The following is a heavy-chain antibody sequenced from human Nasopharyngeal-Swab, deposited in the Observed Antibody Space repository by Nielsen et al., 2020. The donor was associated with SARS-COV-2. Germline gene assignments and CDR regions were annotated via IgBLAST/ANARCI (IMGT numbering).Heavy chain of an antibody. CDR3: AKDGGGWYTSGWYYFDS. V-gene: IGHV3-23*01. Sequence: ETLSLTCAASGFTFSSYSMNWVRQAPGRGLEWVSSISGSGSNTYYRDSVKGRFTISRDNSQNTLYLQMNSLRAEDTALYYCAKDGGGWYTSGWYYFDSWGQQILVTVSS. J-gene: IGHJ4*02. CDR1: GFTFSSYS. D-gene: IGHD6-19*01. CDR2: ISGSGSNT.